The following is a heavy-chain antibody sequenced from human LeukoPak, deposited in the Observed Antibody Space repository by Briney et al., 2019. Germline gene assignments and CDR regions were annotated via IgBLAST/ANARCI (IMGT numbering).Heavy chain of an antibody. CDR3: ARGGYDYGDYFDY. CDR1: GGSISSSSYY. J-gene: IGHJ4*02. D-gene: IGHD4-17*01. CDR2: IYYSGST. Sequence: SETLSLTCTVSGGSISSSSYYWGWIRQPPGKGLEWIGSIYYSGSTYYNPSLKSRVTISVDTSKNQFSLKLSSVTAADTAVYYCARGGYDYGDYFDYWGQGTLVTVSS. V-gene: IGHV4-39*07.